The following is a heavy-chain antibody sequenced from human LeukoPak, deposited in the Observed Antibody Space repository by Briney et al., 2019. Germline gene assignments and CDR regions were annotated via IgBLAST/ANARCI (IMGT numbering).Heavy chain of an antibody. CDR3: ARSPYYFDSSGYHGAYYFDY. J-gene: IGHJ4*02. Sequence: KPSETLSLTCAVYGGSFSGYYWSWIRQPPGKGLEWIGSIYHSGSTYNNPSLKSRVTISVDTSKNQFSLKLSSVTAADTAVYYCARSPYYFDSSGYHGAYYFDYWGQGTLVTVSS. V-gene: IGHV4-34*01. D-gene: IGHD3-22*01. CDR2: IYHSGST. CDR1: GGSFSGYY.